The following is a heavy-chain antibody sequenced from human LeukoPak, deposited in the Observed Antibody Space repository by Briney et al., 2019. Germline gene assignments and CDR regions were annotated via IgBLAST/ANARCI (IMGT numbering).Heavy chain of an antibody. J-gene: IGHJ6*03. Sequence: PGGSLRLSCAASGFTFSSYNMNWVRQAPGKGLEWVSSISSSSSYIYYADSVNVRFTISRDNAKNSLYLQMNSLRAEDTAVYYCARERIVVVPAATIANYYMDVWGKGTTVTVSS. D-gene: IGHD2-2*01. CDR1: GFTFSSYN. CDR3: ARERIVVVPAATIANYYMDV. CDR2: ISSSSSYI. V-gene: IGHV3-21*01.